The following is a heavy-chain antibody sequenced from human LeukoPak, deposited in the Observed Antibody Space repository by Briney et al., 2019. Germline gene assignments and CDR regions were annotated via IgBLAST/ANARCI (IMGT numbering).Heavy chain of an antibody. CDR2: ISWNSGSI. CDR3: ARAWYYYDSSGYIDY. Sequence: GGSLRLSCAASGFTFDDYAMHWVRQAPGKGLEWVSGISWNSGSIGYADSVKGRFTISRDNAKNSLYLQMNSLRAEDTALYYCARAWYYYDSSGYIDYWGQGTLVTVSS. J-gene: IGHJ4*02. CDR1: GFTFDDYA. D-gene: IGHD3-22*01. V-gene: IGHV3-9*01.